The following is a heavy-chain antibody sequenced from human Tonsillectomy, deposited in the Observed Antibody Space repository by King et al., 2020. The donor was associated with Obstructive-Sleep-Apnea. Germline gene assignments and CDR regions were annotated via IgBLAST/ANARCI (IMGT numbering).Heavy chain of an antibody. CDR3: ARAPFIRGIRAFYGMDV. J-gene: IGHJ6*02. V-gene: IGHV1-2*02. Sequence: VQLVQSGAEVKKPGASVKVSCKAFGYSFTGYYIHWVRQAPGQGLEWMGWITPNSGGTNYAPKFQDRVTLTRDTSITTAFLELSGLRSDDTAVYFCARAPFIRGIRAFYGMDVWGQGTTVTVSS. CDR1: GYSFTGYY. D-gene: IGHD3-10*01. CDR2: ITPNSGGT.